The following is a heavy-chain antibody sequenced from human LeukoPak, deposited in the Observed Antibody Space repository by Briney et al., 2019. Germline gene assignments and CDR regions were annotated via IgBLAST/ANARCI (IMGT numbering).Heavy chain of an antibody. J-gene: IGHJ4*02. Sequence: PSETLSLTCAVSGGSISSGGYSWSWIRQPPGKGLEWIGYIYHSGSTYYNPSLKSRVTISVDRSKNQFSLKLSSVTAADTAVYYCAGGLVRVHLFDYWGQGTLVTVSS. CDR2: IYHSGST. V-gene: IGHV4-30-2*01. CDR1: GGSISSGGYS. CDR3: AGGLVRVHLFDY. D-gene: IGHD6-19*01.